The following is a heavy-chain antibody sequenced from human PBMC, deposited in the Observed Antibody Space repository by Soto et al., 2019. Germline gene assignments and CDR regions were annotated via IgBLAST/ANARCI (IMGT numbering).Heavy chain of an antibody. J-gene: IGHJ6*04. D-gene: IGHD6-13*01. CDR2: IYYSGST. CDR1: EGTSSGLDCC. Sequence: SLPMPLRNSVSEGTSSGLDCCRSLIRQTPGKGLEWIAYIYYSGSTYYNPSLKSRVTISVDTSKNQFSLKLSSVTAADTAVYYCARATIAAAGTDYYGMDVWGEGTTVTVYS. CDR3: ARATIAAAGTDYYGMDV. V-gene: IGHV4-30-4*08.